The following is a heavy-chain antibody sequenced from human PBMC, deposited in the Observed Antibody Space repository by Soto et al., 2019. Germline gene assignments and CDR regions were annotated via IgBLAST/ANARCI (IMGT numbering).Heavy chain of an antibody. D-gene: IGHD5-12*01. Sequence: PRGSLRVSCASSVFTFSSYGMHWVRQAPGMGLDRVAVIWYDGSNKYYADSVKGRFTISRDNSKNTLYLQMNSLRAEDTAVYYCARDRDGYNTYYFDYWGQGTMVTVSS. CDR2: IWYDGSNK. CDR3: ARDRDGYNTYYFDY. V-gene: IGHV3-33*01. J-gene: IGHJ4*02. CDR1: VFTFSSYG.